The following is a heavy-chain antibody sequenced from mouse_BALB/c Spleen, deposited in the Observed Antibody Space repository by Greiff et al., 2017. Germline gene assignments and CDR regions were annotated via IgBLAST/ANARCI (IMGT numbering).Heavy chain of an antibody. V-gene: IGHV5-4*02. D-gene: IGHD1-1*01. CDR3: ARAITTVYFDY. J-gene: IGHJ2*01. CDR1: GFTFSDYY. Sequence: DVHLVESGGGLVKPGGSLKLSCAASGFTFSDYYMYWVRQTPEKRLEWVATISDGGSYTYYPDSVKGRFTISRDNAKNNLYLQMSSLKSEDTAMYYCARAITTVYFDYWGQGTTLTVSS. CDR2: ISDGGSYT.